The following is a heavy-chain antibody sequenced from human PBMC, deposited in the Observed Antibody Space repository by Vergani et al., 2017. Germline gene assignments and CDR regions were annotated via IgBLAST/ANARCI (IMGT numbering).Heavy chain of an antibody. CDR1: GFTFNNYG. CDR2: IRFDGSNT. CDR3: AKTLLTFSRASGDHYYYYGMDV. J-gene: IGHJ6*02. D-gene: IGHD2-2*01. V-gene: IGHV3-30*02. Sequence: QVQLVESGGGVVQPGGSLRRSCAASGFTFNNYGMNWVRQAPGKGLEWVAFIRFDGSNTYYADSLKGRFTISRDNSQNSLYLQMNSLRAEDTAVYYCAKTLLTFSRASGDHYYYYGMDVWGQGTTVTVSS.